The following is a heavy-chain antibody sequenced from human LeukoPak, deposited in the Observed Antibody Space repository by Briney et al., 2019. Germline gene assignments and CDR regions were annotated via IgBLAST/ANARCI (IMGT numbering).Heavy chain of an antibody. Sequence: PGGSLRLSCAASGFTFDDYAMHWVRQAPGKGLEWVSGISWNSGSIGYADSVKGRFTISRDNAKNSLYLQMNSLRAEDTALYYCAKDIGWRSGGSFDAFDIWGQGTMVTVSS. CDR3: AKDIGWRSGGSFDAFDI. CDR1: GFTFDDYA. CDR2: ISWNSGSI. D-gene: IGHD2-15*01. J-gene: IGHJ3*02. V-gene: IGHV3-9*01.